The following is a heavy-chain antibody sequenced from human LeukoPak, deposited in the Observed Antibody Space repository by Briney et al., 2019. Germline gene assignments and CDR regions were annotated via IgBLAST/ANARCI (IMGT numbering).Heavy chain of an antibody. Sequence: ASVKVSCKASGYTFTSYDINWVRQATGQGLEWMGWMNPNSGNTGYAQKFQGRVTMTRNTSISTAYMELSSLRSEDTAVYYCARGGTEIVVVPAATNWFDPWGQGTLVTVSP. J-gene: IGHJ5*02. CDR2: MNPNSGNT. CDR1: GYTFTSYD. CDR3: ARGGTEIVVVPAATNWFDP. D-gene: IGHD2-2*01. V-gene: IGHV1-8*01.